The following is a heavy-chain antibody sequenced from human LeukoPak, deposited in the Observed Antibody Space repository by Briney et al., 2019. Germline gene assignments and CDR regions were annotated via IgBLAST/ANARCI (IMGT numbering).Heavy chain of an antibody. D-gene: IGHD4-11*01. CDR1: GYIFTDYY. CDR2: INPNSGGT. J-gene: IGHJ4*02. CDR3: ARVPPDDYGNYYYFDY. V-gene: IGHV1-2*02. Sequence: ASVKVSCKASGYIFTDYYIHWVRQAPGQGLEWMGWINPNSGGTNYAQKFQGRVTMTRDTSISTAYMELSRLRSDDTAVYYCARVPPDDYGNYYYFDYWGQGTLVTVSS.